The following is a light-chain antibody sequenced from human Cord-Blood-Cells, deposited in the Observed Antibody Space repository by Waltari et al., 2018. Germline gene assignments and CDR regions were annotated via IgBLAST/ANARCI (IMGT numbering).Light chain of an antibody. CDR2: QDS. V-gene: IGLV3-1*01. Sequence: SSELTPPPSVSVSPGQKASITCPGDHLADKYSCWYQQKPGQSPVLVIYQDSKRPSGIPERFSGSNSGNTATLTISGTQAMDEADYYCQAWDSSTVVFGGGTKLTVL. CDR1: HLADKY. J-gene: IGLJ2*01. CDR3: QAWDSSTVV.